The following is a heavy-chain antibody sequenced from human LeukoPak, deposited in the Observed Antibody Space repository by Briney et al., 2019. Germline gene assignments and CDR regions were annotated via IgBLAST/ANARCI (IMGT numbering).Heavy chain of an antibody. D-gene: IGHD1-26*01. CDR1: GGSISTHY. V-gene: IGHV4-59*11. CDR3: ARAGEIVGATSVDY. J-gene: IGHJ4*02. CDR2: IYYSGST. Sequence: PSETLSLTCTVSGGSISTHYWSWIWQPPGKGLEWIGYIYYSGSTKYNPSLRSRVTISVDTSKNQFSLKLSSVTAADTAVYYCARAGEIVGATSVDYWGQGTMVTVSS.